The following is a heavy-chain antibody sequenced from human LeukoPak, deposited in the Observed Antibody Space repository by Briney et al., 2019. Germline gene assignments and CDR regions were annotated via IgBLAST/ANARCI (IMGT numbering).Heavy chain of an antibody. D-gene: IGHD1-26*01. V-gene: IGHV4-59*01. J-gene: IGHJ4*02. CDR1: GGSISHYY. CDR3: ASHPSGSYWQVDC. CDR2: IYYSGST. Sequence: PSETLSLTCTVSGGSISHYYWSWLRQPPGKGLEWFGYIYYSGSTNYNPSLNSRVTISLDTSKNQFSLKLSSVTAADTAVYYCASHPSGSYWQVDCWGQGTLVTVSS.